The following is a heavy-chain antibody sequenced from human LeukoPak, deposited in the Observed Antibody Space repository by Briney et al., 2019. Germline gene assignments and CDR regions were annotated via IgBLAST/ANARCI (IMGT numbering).Heavy chain of an antibody. CDR3: ARENSGSYASYFDY. Sequence: GGSLRLSCAASGFTFSSYSMNWVRQAPGKGLEWVANINKDGSEEKYVGSVKGRFTISRDNAKNSLYLQMNSLRAEDTAVYYCARENSGSYASYFDYWGQGTLVTVSS. V-gene: IGHV3-7*01. J-gene: IGHJ4*02. D-gene: IGHD1-26*01. CDR1: GFTFSSYS. CDR2: INKDGSEE.